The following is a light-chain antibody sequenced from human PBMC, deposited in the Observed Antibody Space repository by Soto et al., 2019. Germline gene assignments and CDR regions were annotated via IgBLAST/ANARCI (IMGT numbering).Light chain of an antibody. CDR2: GAS. J-gene: IGKJ1*01. CDR3: QQYNNWPQT. V-gene: IGKV3-15*01. Sequence: EIVMTQSPATLSVSPGERDTLSCRASQSVSSNLAWYQQKPGQAPRLLIYGASTRATGIPSKFSASGSGTDFTLTISGLQSEDFAVYYCQQYNNWPQTFGQGTKVDIK. CDR1: QSVSSN.